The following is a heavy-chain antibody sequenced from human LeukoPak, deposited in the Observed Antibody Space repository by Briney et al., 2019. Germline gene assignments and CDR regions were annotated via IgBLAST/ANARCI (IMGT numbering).Heavy chain of an antibody. CDR3: AKDGVDYYGSGSYYTY. CDR1: GFTFDDYA. Sequence: GGSLRLSCAASGFTFDDYAMHWVRPAPGKGLDWVSGICWNSGSIGYADSVKGRFTISRDNAKNSLYLQMNSLRAEDTALYYCAKDGVDYYGSGSYYTYWGQGTLVTVSS. V-gene: IGHV3-9*01. CDR2: ICWNSGSI. J-gene: IGHJ4*02. D-gene: IGHD3-10*01.